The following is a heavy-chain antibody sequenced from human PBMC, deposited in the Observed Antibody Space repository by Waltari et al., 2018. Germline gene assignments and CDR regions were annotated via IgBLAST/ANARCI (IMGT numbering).Heavy chain of an antibody. CDR2: IYYSGST. D-gene: IGHD6-19*01. J-gene: IGHJ4*02. V-gene: IGHV4-39*01. CDR1: GGSISSSSYY. CDR3: ARYSSGWYGEIDY. Sequence: QLQLQESGPGLVKPSETLSLTCTVSGGSISSSSYYWGWLRQPPGKGLEWIGSIYYSGSTYYNPSLKSRVTISVDTSKNQFSLKLSSVTAADTAVYYCARYSSGWYGEIDYWGQGTLVTVSS.